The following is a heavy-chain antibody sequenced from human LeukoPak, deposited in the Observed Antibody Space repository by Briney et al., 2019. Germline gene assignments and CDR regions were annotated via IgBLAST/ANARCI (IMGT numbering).Heavy chain of an antibody. J-gene: IGHJ3*02. CDR3: TRAAARAFDI. D-gene: IGHD6-25*01. CDR2: TYYRSKWGN. CDR1: GDSVSSYNAA. V-gene: IGHV6-1*01. Sequence: SQTLSLTCAISGDSVSSYNAAWSWIRQSPSRGLEWLGRTYYRSKWGNDYAVSVKGRITIDPDTSKNQFSLQLNSVTPEDTAVYYCTRAAARAFDIWGQGTTVTVSS.